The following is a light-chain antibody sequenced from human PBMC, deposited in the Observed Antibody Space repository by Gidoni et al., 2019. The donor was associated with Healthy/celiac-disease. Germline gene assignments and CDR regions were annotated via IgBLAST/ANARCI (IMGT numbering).Light chain of an antibody. Sequence: IVMTPSPATCSLSPEERAPLSCRASQSVSSNLAWYQQKPGQAPSLLIYGASTRATGIPARFSGSGSGTEFTLTISSLQSEDFAVYYCQQYNNWPPLTFGGGTKVEIK. CDR1: QSVSSN. J-gene: IGKJ4*01. V-gene: IGKV3-15*01. CDR2: GAS. CDR3: QQYNNWPPLT.